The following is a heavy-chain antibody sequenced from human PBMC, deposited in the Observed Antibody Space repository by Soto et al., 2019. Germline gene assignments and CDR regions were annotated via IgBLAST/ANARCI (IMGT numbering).Heavy chain of an antibody. V-gene: IGHV1-18*01. CDR1: GYTFTCSG. J-gene: IGHJ4*02. Sequence: QVQLVQSGAEVKKPGASVKVTCKAYGYTFTCSGISWVRQAHGQGLEWMGWISAYNGNTYHAQKLQGRVTMTTDTSTSTAYMELRSLRSDDTAVYYCARVLGGWEDYWGQGTLVTVSS. CDR2: ISAYNGNT. D-gene: IGHD6-19*01. CDR3: ARVLGGWEDY.